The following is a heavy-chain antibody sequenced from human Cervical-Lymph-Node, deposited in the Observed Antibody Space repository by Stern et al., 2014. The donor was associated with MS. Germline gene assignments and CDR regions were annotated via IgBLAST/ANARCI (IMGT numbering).Heavy chain of an antibody. CDR2: ISSRDNLR. Sequence: QVQLVESGGGLVNPGGSLRLSCTASGFTFSDFYMSWIRQAPGKGLEWISYISSRDNLRIYSDSVRGRFTVSRDNAKNSLYLQMNSLRTEDSAVYYCVRADGSKEDYWGQGTLVTVSS. V-gene: IGHV3-11*01. J-gene: IGHJ4*02. CDR1: GFTFSDFY. CDR3: VRADGSKEDY. D-gene: IGHD3-10*01.